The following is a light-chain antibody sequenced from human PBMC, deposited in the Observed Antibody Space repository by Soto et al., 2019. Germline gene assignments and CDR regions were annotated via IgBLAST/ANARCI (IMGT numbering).Light chain of an antibody. CDR1: SNVVGSYNL. Sequence: QSELTRHASVSGSPGQSITMSCTGTSNVVGSYNLVSWYQQHPGKAPKLMIYEGSKRPSGVSNRFSGSKSGNTASLTISGLQAEDEADYYCCSYAGSSSYVFGTGTKVTVL. J-gene: IGLJ1*01. CDR2: EGS. V-gene: IGLV2-23*01. CDR3: CSYAGSSSYV.